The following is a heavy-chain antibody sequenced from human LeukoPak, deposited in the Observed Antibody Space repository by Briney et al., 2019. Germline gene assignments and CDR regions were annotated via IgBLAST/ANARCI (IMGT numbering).Heavy chain of an antibody. CDR1: DYSISSGSY. CDR3: ARGRRKWLRGGNFDY. Sequence: SETLSLTCSVSDYSISSGSYWGWVRQPPGKGLEWIGNIFHRGSTYYNPSLKSRVTISVDTSKNQFSLKLSSVTAADTAVYYCARGRRKWLRGGNFDYWGQGTLVTVSS. D-gene: IGHD5-12*01. V-gene: IGHV4-38-2*02. J-gene: IGHJ4*02. CDR2: IFHRGST.